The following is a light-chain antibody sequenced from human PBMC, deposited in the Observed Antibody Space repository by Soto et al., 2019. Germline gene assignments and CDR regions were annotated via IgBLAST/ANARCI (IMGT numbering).Light chain of an antibody. CDR1: SSDVGDYNY. CDR3: SSYIRSSTLVYV. Sequence: QSALTQPASVSGSPGQSITISCTGTSSDVGDYNYVSWYQQHPGKAPKLMIYDVSNRPSGVSNRFSGSKSGNTASLTISGLQAEDEADYYCSSYIRSSTLVYVFGTGTKLTV. CDR2: DVS. V-gene: IGLV2-14*01. J-gene: IGLJ1*01.